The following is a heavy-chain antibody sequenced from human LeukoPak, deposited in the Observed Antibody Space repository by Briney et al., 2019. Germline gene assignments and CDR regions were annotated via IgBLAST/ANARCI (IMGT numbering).Heavy chain of an antibody. Sequence: GESLKISCKGSGYSFTTYWIAWVRQTPGEGLEWMGIIYPGDSDTRYSPSFQGQVTISADKSISTAYLQWSSLKASDTAMYYCARRVGTQYYFDYWGQGTLVTVSS. V-gene: IGHV5-51*01. CDR3: ARRVGTQYYFDY. CDR1: GYSFTTYW. D-gene: IGHD7-27*01. J-gene: IGHJ4*02. CDR2: IYPGDSDT.